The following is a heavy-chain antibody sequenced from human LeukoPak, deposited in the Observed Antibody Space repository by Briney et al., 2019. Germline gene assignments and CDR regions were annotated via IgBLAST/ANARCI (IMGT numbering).Heavy chain of an antibody. CDR2: IYSGGTT. CDR1: GFTVSGNY. D-gene: IGHD4-23*01. J-gene: IGHJ4*02. CDR3: ARRAGGYSHPYDY. V-gene: IGHV3-53*01. Sequence: GGSLRLSCAVSGFTVSGNYMSWVRQAPGKGLEWVSLIYSGGTTYYADSVKGRLTISRDNSKNTLYLQMNSLRAEDTAVYYCARRAGGYSHPYDYWGQGILVTVSS.